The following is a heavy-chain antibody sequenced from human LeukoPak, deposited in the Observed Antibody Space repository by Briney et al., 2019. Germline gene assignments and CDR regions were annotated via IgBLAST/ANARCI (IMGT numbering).Heavy chain of an antibody. D-gene: IGHD3-9*01. V-gene: IGHV1-18*01. Sequence: GASVKVSCKASGYTFTSYGISWVRQAPGQGLEWMGWISAYNGNTNYAQKLQGRFTMTTDTSTSTAYMELRSLRFDETAVYYCARDSNILTGYYRGASYGMDVWGQGTTVTVSS. CDR1: GYTFTSYG. CDR2: ISAYNGNT. CDR3: ARDSNILTGYYRGASYGMDV. J-gene: IGHJ6*01.